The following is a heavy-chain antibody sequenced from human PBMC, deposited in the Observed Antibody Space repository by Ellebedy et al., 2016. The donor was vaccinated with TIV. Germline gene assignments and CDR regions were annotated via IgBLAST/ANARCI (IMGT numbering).Heavy chain of an antibody. J-gene: IGHJ4*02. CDR1: GFSFNNFG. Sequence: GESLKISXAASGFSFNNFGMHWVRQAPGKGLEWVSVIYTDATTNYADSVKGRFTVSRDTSKNTVYLEIKNLRADDTAVYYCAREVAVAGTHFDCWGQGTLVTVSS. CDR2: IYTDATT. V-gene: IGHV3-NL1*01. D-gene: IGHD6-19*01. CDR3: AREVAVAGTHFDC.